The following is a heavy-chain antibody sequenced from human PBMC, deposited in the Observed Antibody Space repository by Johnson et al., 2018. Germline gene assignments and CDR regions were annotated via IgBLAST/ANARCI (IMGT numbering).Heavy chain of an antibody. D-gene: IGHD2-21*01. J-gene: IGHJ6*02. CDR3: ARDRVGHKSMDV. Sequence: EVQLLESGGGLVQPGGSLSLSCAASGFTFSDHYMDWVRQAPGKGLEWVGRTRNKANSYTTEYAASVKGRFTISRDDSKNSLYLQMNSLKTEDTAVYYCARDRVGHKSMDVWGQGTTVTVSS. CDR1: GFTFSDHY. V-gene: IGHV3-72*01. CDR2: TRNKANSYTT.